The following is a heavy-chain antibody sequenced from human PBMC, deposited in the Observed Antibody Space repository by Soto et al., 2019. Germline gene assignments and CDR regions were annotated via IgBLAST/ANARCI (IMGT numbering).Heavy chain of an antibody. V-gene: IGHV3-21*01. CDR3: ARDRVYDAYYYYYDAMDV. CDR1: GFTFRTYT. Sequence: GGSLRLSCISSGFTFRTYTMNWFRQAPGKGLEWVSGIRGFSPYTFYAESVKGRFTISRDNAKNSLYLQMNSLRAEDTAVYSSARDRVYDAYYYYYDAMDVCGQRSKLIVSS. CDR2: IRGFSPYT. D-gene: IGHD3-3*01. J-gene: IGHJ6*02.